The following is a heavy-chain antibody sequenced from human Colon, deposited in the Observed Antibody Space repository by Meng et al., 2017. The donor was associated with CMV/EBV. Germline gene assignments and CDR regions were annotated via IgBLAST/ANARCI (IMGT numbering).Heavy chain of an antibody. CDR2: ISASDDDTKYST. V-gene: IGHV3-23*01. J-gene: IGHJ4*02. CDR3: AKEANYYGAGSYKDY. Sequence: FSDFATTWVRQAPGQGLEWVSLISASDDDTKYSTYYPQSVRGRFTISRDNSKNTLYLQMNRLRVEDTAVYFCAKEANYYGAGSYKDYWGQGTLVTVSS. CDR1: FSDFA. D-gene: IGHD3-10*01.